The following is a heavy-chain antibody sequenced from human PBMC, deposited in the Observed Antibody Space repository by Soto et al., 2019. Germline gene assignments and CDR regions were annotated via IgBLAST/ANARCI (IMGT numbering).Heavy chain of an antibody. CDR3: AREGVSSCWYNYYGMDV. D-gene: IGHD2-2*01. CDR2: INYSGST. V-gene: IGHV4-59*01. Sequence: QVQLQESGPGLVKPSETLSLTCTVSGGSISSYYWSWIRQPPGKGLEWIGDINYSGSTNYNPSLRRRVTISVYTSKNQFSLKLSSVTAADTAVYFCAREGVSSCWYNYYGMDVWGQGTTVTVSS. J-gene: IGHJ6*02. CDR1: GGSISSYY.